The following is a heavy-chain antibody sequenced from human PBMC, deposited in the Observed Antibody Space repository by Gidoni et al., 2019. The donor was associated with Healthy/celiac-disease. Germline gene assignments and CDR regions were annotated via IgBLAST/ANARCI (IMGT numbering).Heavy chain of an antibody. CDR1: GFPFSSYE. CDR3: AAWGWLFYDAFDI. D-gene: IGHD3-9*01. V-gene: IGHV3-48*03. Sequence: EVQLVESGGGLVQPGGSLRLSCAASGFPFSSYEMNWVRQAPGKGLEWVSYISSSGSTIYYADSVKGRFTISRDNAKNSLYLQMNSLRAEDTAVYYCAAWGWLFYDAFDIWGQGTMVTVSS. J-gene: IGHJ3*02. CDR2: ISSSGSTI.